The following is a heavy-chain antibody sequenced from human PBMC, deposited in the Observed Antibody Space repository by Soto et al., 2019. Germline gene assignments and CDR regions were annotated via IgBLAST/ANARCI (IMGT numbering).Heavy chain of an antibody. CDR2: INAGNGNT. V-gene: IGHV1-3*01. Sequence: ASVKVSFKASGYTFTSYAMHWVRQAPGQRLEWMGWINAGNGNTKYSQKFQGRVTITRDTSASTAYMELSSLRSEDTAVYYCARDPGGGSSWYTSYYYYGMDVWGQGTTVTVSS. CDR3: ARDPGGGSSWYTSYYYYGMDV. J-gene: IGHJ6*02. D-gene: IGHD6-13*01. CDR1: GYTFTSYA.